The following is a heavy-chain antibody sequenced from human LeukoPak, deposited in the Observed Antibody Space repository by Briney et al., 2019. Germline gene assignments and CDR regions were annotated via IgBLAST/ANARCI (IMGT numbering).Heavy chain of an antibody. J-gene: IGHJ4*02. V-gene: IGHV4-59*08. CDR1: GGSITNYY. Sequence: PSETLSLTCTVSGGSITNYYWSWIRQPPGKGLEWIGYIYYSGSTKYNPSLKSRVTMSVDTSKNQFSLNLSSVSAADTAVYYCARFRSGYSYYFDYWGQGTLVTVSS. D-gene: IGHD3-22*01. CDR3: ARFRSGYSYYFDY. CDR2: IYYSGST.